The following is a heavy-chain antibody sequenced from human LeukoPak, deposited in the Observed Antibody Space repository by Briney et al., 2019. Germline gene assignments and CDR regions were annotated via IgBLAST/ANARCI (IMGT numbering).Heavy chain of an antibody. CDR1: GGSFSGYY. Sequence: PSETLSLTCAVYGGSFSGYYWSWIRQPPGKGLEWIGEINHSGSTNYNPSLKSRVTISVDTSKNQFSLKLSSVTAADTAVYYCARRPNYGEIDYWGQGTLVTVSS. CDR2: INHSGST. D-gene: IGHD3-10*01. J-gene: IGHJ4*02. CDR3: ARRPNYGEIDY. V-gene: IGHV4-34*01.